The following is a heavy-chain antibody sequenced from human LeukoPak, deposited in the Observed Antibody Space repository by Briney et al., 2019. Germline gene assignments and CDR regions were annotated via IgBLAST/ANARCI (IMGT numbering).Heavy chain of an antibody. CDR3: AKDEGDYYDSSGYYPGYFDY. V-gene: IGHV3-30*18. CDR2: ISYDGSKE. Sequence: GGSLRLSCAASGFTFSSYGLHWVRQAPGKGLEWVAVISYDGSKEYYADSVRGRFTISRDKSKNTLYLRMNSLRAEDTAVYYCAKDEGDYYDSSGYYPGYFDYWGQGTLVTVSS. D-gene: IGHD3-22*01. J-gene: IGHJ4*02. CDR1: GFTFSSYG.